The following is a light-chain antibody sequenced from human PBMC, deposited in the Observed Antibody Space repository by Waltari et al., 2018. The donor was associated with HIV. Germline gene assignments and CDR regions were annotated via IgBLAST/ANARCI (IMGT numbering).Light chain of an antibody. J-gene: IGLJ1*01. CDR2: DVS. Sequence: QSALTQPASVSGSPGQSITISCTGASSDIGRYNYVSWYQQHPDKAPKLIIYDVSSRPSEISDRFSGSKSGTTASLAISVLQDEDKAAYYCSSYTGSNTLGVIGTGTRVTVL. CDR3: SSYTGSNTLGV. V-gene: IGLV2-14*03. CDR1: SSDIGRYNY.